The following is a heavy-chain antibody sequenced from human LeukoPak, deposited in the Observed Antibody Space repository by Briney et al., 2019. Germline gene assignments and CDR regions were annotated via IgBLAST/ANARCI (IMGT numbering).Heavy chain of an antibody. V-gene: IGHV3-23*01. D-gene: IGHD2-21*02. CDR2: ISSSGGGT. CDR1: GFTFGTYG. Sequence: GGSLRLSCAASGFTFGTYGMAWVRQAPGKGLEWVSSISSSGGGTYYGDSVKGRFTISRDNSKNTLYLQMNSPRDEDTALYYCAKEAHVAVTTYDYWGQGTLVTVSS. CDR3: AKEAHVAVTTYDY. J-gene: IGHJ4*02.